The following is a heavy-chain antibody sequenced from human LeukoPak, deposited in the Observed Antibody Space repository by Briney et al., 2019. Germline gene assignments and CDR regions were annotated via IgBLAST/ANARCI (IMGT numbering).Heavy chain of an antibody. CDR3: ARSSGMDYFDY. Sequence: ESLQISCKGSGYSFTSYWIGLVRQMPGKGLEWMGIIYRGDADTRYSPSFQGQVTISADKSISTAYLQWSSLKASDTAMYYCARSSGMDYFDYWGQGTLVTVSS. D-gene: IGHD6-13*01. J-gene: IGHJ4*02. V-gene: IGHV5-51*01. CDR2: IYRGDADT. CDR1: GYSFTSYW.